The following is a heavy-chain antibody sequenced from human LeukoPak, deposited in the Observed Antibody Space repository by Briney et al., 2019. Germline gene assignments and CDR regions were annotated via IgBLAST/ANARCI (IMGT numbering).Heavy chain of an antibody. D-gene: IGHD6-13*01. CDR2: IYYSGST. CDR3: ARDLVAAAGGYFDY. V-gene: IGHV4-59*12. Sequence: SETLSLTCTVSGGSISSFYWSWIRQFPGKGLEWIGYIYYSGSTNYNPSLKSRVTMSVDTSKNQFSLKLSSVTAADTAVYYCARDLVAAAGGYFDYWGQGTLVTVSS. CDR1: GGSISSFY. J-gene: IGHJ4*02.